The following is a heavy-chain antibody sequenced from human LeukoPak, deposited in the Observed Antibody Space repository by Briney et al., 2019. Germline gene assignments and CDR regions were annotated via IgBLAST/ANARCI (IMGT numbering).Heavy chain of an antibody. Sequence: GGSLRLSCAASGFTFSNAWMSWVRQAPGKGLEWDDRIKSKTAGGTTDYAAPVNGRFTISRDDSKKTPYLQMNSLKTEDTAVYYCTTGKEEVVVPAAIRYNDYWGQGTLVTVSS. CDR1: GFTFSNAW. D-gene: IGHD2-2*02. CDR2: IKSKTAGGTT. J-gene: IGHJ4*02. CDR3: TTGKEEVVVPAAIRYNDY. V-gene: IGHV3-15*01.